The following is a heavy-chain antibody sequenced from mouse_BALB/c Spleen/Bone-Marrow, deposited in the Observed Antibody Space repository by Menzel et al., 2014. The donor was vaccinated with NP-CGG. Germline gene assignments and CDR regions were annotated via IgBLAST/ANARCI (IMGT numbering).Heavy chain of an antibody. CDR2: IYPGDGDT. D-gene: IGHD2-4*01. Sequence: VKLQESGDELARPGASVKLSCKASGYTFTSYWMQWVRQRPGQGLEWIGAIYPGDGDTRYTQKFKGKATLTADKSSSTAYMQLSSLAAEDSAVYYCARGDYETWFAYRGQGTLVTVSA. CDR1: GYTFTSYW. J-gene: IGHJ3*01. V-gene: IGHV1-87*01. CDR3: ARGDYETWFAY.